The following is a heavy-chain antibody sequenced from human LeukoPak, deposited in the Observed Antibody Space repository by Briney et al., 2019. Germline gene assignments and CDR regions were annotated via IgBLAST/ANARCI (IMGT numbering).Heavy chain of an antibody. J-gene: IGHJ4*02. V-gene: IGHV3-30-3*01. Sequence: PGGSLRLSCTASGFTFSSYVMHWVRQAPGKGLEWVAVITYDGSNKYYADSVKGRFTISRDNSKNTLYLQMNSLRAEDTAVYYCARSIPEYDFWSGYFDYWGQGTLVTVSS. CDR2: ITYDGSNK. CDR1: GFTFSSYV. D-gene: IGHD3-3*01. CDR3: ARSIPEYDFWSGYFDY.